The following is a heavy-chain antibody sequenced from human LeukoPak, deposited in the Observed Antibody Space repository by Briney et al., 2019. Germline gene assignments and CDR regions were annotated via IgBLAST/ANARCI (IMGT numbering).Heavy chain of an antibody. CDR3: ARVRSNYYDSSGYYYRPYDWFDP. CDR1: GFTFSSYA. Sequence: GGSLRLSCAASGFTFSSYAMSWVRQAPGKGLEWVANIKQDGSEKYYVDSVKGRFTISRDNAKNSLYLQMNSLRAEDTAVYYCARVRSNYYDSSGYYYRPYDWFDPWGQGTLVTVSS. CDR2: IKQDGSEK. V-gene: IGHV3-7*01. J-gene: IGHJ5*02. D-gene: IGHD3-22*01.